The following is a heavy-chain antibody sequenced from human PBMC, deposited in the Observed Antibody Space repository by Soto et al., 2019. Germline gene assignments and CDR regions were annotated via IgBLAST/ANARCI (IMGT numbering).Heavy chain of an antibody. CDR1: GFTVSRNY. J-gene: IGHJ6*02. V-gene: IGHV3-53*01. Sequence: RLSCAASGFTVSRNYMSWVRQAPGKGLEWVSVIYSGGSTYYADSVKGRFTISRDNSKNTLYLQMNSLRAEDTAVFYCASVDFWSGNSYYGMDVRGQGTTVTVYS. CDR2: IYSGGST. D-gene: IGHD3-3*01. CDR3: ASVDFWSGNSYYGMDV.